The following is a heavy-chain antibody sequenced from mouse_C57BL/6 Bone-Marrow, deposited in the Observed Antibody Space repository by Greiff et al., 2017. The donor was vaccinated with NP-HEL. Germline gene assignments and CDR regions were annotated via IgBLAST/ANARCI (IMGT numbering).Heavy chain of an antibody. Sequence: EVQLQQSGPELVKPGASVKISCKASGYTFTDYYMNWVQQSHGKSLEWIGDINPNNGGTSYNQKFKGKATLTVDKSSSTAYMELRSLTSEDSAVYYCAKDWDVYFDYWGQGTTLTVSS. J-gene: IGHJ2*01. CDR2: INPNNGGT. V-gene: IGHV1-26*01. D-gene: IGHD4-1*01. CDR1: GYTFTDYY. CDR3: AKDWDVYFDY.